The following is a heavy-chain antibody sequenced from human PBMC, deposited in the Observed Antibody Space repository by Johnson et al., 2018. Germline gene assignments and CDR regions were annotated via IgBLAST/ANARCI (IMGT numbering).Heavy chain of an antibody. CDR1: GFTFSAYG. Sequence: QVQLVQSGGGVVQPGRSLRLSCAASGFTFSAYGIHWVRQAPGKGLEWVAVISYDGSNKYFADSVKGRFTISRDNSKNTLYLQMNSLRAEDTAVYYCAKNRETSRGDGMDVWGQGTTVIVSS. V-gene: IGHV3-30*18. D-gene: IGHD3-10*01. J-gene: IGHJ6*02. CDR2: ISYDGSNK. CDR3: AKNRETSRGDGMDV.